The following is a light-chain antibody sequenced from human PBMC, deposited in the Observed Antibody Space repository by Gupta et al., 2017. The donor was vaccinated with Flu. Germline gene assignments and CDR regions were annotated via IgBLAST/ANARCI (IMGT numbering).Light chain of an antibody. J-gene: IGKJ4*01. CDR1: QSISSY. CDR3: QQSYTNS. CDR2: AAS. Sequence: DIRMTQSPSSLSASVGDRVTITCRASQSISSYLNWYQQTSGKAPRLLIYAASKLQTGVPSRFSGSGSGTDYTLTIRRLQPEDFATYYCQQSYTNSFGGGTKIEIK. V-gene: IGKV1-39*01.